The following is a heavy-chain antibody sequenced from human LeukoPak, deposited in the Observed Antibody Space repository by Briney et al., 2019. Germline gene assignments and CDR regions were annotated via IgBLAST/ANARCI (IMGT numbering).Heavy chain of an antibody. D-gene: IGHD5-24*01. CDR2: ISWNSGSI. J-gene: IGHJ4*02. CDR1: GFTFDDYA. V-gene: IGHV3-9*01. CDR3: AKEVATTPCFDY. Sequence: GRSLRLSCAASGFTFDDYAMHWVRQAPGKGLEWVSGISWNSGSIGYADSVKGRFTISRDNAKNSLYLQMNSLRAEDTALYYCAKEVATTPCFDYWGQGTLVTVSS.